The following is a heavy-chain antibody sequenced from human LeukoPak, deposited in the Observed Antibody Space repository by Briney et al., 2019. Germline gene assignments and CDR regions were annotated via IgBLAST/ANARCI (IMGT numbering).Heavy chain of an antibody. J-gene: IGHJ6*02. CDR1: GYTFTSYD. D-gene: IGHD3-10*01. CDR3: AREVMVRGVIRRYYYYGMDV. Sequence: ASVKVSCKASGYTFTSYDINWVRQATGQGLEWMGWMNPNSGNTGYARKFQGRVTMTRNTSISTAYMELSSLRSEDTAVYYCAREVMVRGVIRRYYYYGMDVWGQGTTVTVSS. CDR2: MNPNSGNT. V-gene: IGHV1-8*01.